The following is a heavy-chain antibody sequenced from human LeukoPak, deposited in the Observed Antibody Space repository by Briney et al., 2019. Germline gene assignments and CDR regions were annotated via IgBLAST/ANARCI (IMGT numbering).Heavy chain of an antibody. J-gene: IGHJ4*02. V-gene: IGHV4-4*07. CDR3: ARWVSGSSYRRITMIVVGPVYYFDY. CDR1: GGSISSYY. Sequence: PSETLSLTCTVSGGSISSYYWSWIRQPAGKGLEWIGRIYTSGSTNYNPSLKSRVTMSVDTSKNQFSLELSSVTAADTAVYYCARWVSGSSYRRITMIVVGPVYYFDYWGQGTLVTVSS. CDR2: IYTSGST. D-gene: IGHD3-22*01.